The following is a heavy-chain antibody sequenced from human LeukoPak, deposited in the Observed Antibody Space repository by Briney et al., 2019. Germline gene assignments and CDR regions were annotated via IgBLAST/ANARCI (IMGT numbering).Heavy chain of an antibody. D-gene: IGHD3-10*01. V-gene: IGHV3-30*02. CDR1: GFTLSSFA. CDR3: AKDPGAHDKHFDH. J-gene: IGHJ4*02. CDR2: IRYDGSNK. Sequence: GGSLRLSCAASGFTLSSFAMHWVRQAPGKGLEWVAYIRYDGSNKSYAESVKGRFTISRDSSKNTLYLQMNSLRAEDTAVYYCAKDPGAHDKHFDHWGQGTLVTVSS.